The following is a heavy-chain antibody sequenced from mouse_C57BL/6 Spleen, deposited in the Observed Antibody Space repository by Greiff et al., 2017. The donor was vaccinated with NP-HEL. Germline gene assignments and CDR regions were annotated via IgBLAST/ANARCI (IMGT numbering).Heavy chain of an antibody. CDR2: ISNGGGST. J-gene: IGHJ1*03. Sequence: EVQLVESGGGLVQPGGSLKLSCAASGFTFSDYYMYWVRQTPEKRLEWVAYISNGGGSTYYPDTVKGRFTISRDNAKNTLYLQMSRLKSEDTAMYYCARAYDYDWYFDVWGTGTTVTVSS. D-gene: IGHD2-4*01. V-gene: IGHV5-12*01. CDR1: GFTFSDYY. CDR3: ARAYDYDWYFDV.